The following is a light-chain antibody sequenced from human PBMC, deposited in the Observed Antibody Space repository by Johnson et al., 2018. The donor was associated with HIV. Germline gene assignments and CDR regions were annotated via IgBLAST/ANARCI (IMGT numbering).Light chain of an antibody. CDR2: ENN. CDR3: GTWDSSLILYV. J-gene: IGLJ1*01. V-gene: IGLV1-51*02. CDR1: NSNIGNNY. Sequence: QSVLTQPPSVSAAPGQKVTISCSGSNSNIGNNYVSWYQQVPGTAPKLLIYENNKRPSGIPDRFSGSKSGTSATLGITGLQTGDEADYYCGTWDSSLILYVFGTGTKVTVL.